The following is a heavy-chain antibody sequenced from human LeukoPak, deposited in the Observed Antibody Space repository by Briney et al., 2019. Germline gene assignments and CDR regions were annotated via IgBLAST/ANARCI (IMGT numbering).Heavy chain of an antibody. Sequence: GGSLRLSCAASGFTFSSYAMHWVRQAPGKGLEWVAVISYDGSNKYYADSVKGRFTISRDNSKNTLYLQMNSLRAEDTAVYYCARDRGGALTSYAFDIWGQGTMVTVSS. CDR3: ARDRGGALTSYAFDI. J-gene: IGHJ3*02. CDR2: ISYDGSNK. CDR1: GFTFSSYA. V-gene: IGHV3-30-3*01. D-gene: IGHD1-26*01.